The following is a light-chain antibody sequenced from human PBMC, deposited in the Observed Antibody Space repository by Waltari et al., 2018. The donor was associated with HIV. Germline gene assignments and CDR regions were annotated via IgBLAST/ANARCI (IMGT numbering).Light chain of an antibody. V-gene: IGLV2-23*02. Sequence: QSALTQPASVSGSPGQSIAISCTGASSDAGSYNLVSWYQQHPGKAPKLMIYAVTKRPSGVSDRFSGSKSGNTASLTISGLQAEDEADYYCCSYASYSTFHVVFGGGTKLTVL. CDR1: SSDAGSYNL. J-gene: IGLJ2*01. CDR2: AVT. CDR3: CSYASYSTFHVV.